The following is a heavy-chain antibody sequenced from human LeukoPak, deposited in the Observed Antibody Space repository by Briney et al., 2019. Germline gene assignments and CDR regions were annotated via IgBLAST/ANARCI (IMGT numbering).Heavy chain of an antibody. J-gene: IGHJ5*02. CDR2: INPNSGGT. CDR1: GYSFTGYY. V-gene: IGHV1-2*06. CDR3: ARGGSGSYFSWLDP. Sequence: ASVKVSCKASGYSFTGYYMHWVRQAPGQGLEWMGRINPNSGGTNYAQKFQGRVTMTRDTSISTAYMELSRLRSDDTAVYYCARGGSGSYFSWLDPWGQGTLVTVSS. D-gene: IGHD3-10*01.